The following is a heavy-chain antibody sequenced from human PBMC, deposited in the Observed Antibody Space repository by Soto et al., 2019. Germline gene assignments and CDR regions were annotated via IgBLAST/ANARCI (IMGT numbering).Heavy chain of an antibody. CDR2: ISGSDGKT. CDR3: ARWSYLDY. J-gene: IGHJ4*02. D-gene: IGHD3-3*01. Sequence: GGSLRLSCAASGFSFGSYALSWVRQAPGKGLEWVSTISGSDGKTFYADSVKGRFSISRDTSQNTLYLQMNSLRADDTAIYYCARWSYLDYWGQGALVTVSS. CDR1: GFSFGSYA. V-gene: IGHV3-23*01.